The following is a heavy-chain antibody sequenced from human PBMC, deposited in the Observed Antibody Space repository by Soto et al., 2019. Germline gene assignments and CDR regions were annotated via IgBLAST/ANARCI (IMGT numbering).Heavy chain of an antibody. CDR3: ANSQPMSQPRPYFDY. V-gene: IGHV3-23*01. CDR2: ISSSGGST. Sequence: EVQLLESGGDLIQPGGSLRLSCAASGFTFSSYAMSWVRQAPGKGLGWVSAISSSGGSTFYADSVKGRFTISRDNSRNTLYLQMNSLRAEDTAIYYCANSQPMSQPRPYFDYWGQGTLVTVSS. D-gene: IGHD3-10*02. CDR1: GFTFSSYA. J-gene: IGHJ4*02.